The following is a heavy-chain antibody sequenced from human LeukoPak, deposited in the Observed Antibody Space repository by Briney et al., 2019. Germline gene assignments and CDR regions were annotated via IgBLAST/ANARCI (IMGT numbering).Heavy chain of an antibody. CDR3: ARGAARPSQYYMDV. CDR2: ISAYNGNT. D-gene: IGHD6-6*01. CDR1: GYTFTNYG. Sequence: ASVTVSCKASGYTFTNYGISWVRQAPGQGLEWMGWISAYNGNTNYAQKLQGRVTMTTDTSTSTAYMELRSLRSDDTAVYYCARGAARPSQYYMDVWGKGTTVTVSS. V-gene: IGHV1-18*01. J-gene: IGHJ6*03.